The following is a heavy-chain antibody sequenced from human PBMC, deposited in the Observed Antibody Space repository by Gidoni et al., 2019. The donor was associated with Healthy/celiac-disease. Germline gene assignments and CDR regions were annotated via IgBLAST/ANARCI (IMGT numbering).Heavy chain of an antibody. J-gene: IGHJ4*02. V-gene: IGHV3-30*03. CDR1: GFTFSSYG. Sequence: QVQLVESGGGVVQPGRSLRLSCAASGFTFSSYGMHWGRQAPGKGLEWVAVISYDGSNKYYADSVKGRFTISRDNSKNTLYLQMNSLRAEDTAVYYCASSPSGIAVAGPYYFDYWGQGTLVTVSS. CDR2: ISYDGSNK. D-gene: IGHD6-19*01. CDR3: ASSPSGIAVAGPYYFDY.